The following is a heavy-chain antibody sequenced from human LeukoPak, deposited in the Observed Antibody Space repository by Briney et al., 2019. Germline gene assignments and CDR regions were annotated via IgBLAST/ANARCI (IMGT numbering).Heavy chain of an antibody. CDR2: IIPIFGTA. CDR1: GGTFSSYA. Sequence: AASAKVSCKASGGTFSSYAISWVRQAPGQGLEWMGGIIPIFGTANYAQKFQGRVTITTDESTSTAYMELSSLRSEDTAVYYCARDIGDIVATAGYGWFDPWGQGTLVTVSS. CDR3: ARDIGDIVATAGYGWFDP. D-gene: IGHD5-12*01. J-gene: IGHJ5*02. V-gene: IGHV1-69*05.